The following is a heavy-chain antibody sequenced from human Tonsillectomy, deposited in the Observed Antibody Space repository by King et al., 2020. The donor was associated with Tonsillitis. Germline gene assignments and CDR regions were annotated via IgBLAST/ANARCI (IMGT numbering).Heavy chain of an antibody. Sequence: VQLVESGGGLVQPGGSLRLSCEASGFTFSTYWMTWVRQAPGKGLEWVANVKQDGSEKYYVDSVKGRFTISRDNAKNSLFLQMSSLRAEDTAVYYCARDRGGGWSPVGYLGPGTL. CDR2: VKQDGSEK. CDR1: GFTFSTYW. CDR3: ARDRGGGWSPVGY. D-gene: IGHD6-19*01. V-gene: IGHV3-7*01. J-gene: IGHJ4*02.